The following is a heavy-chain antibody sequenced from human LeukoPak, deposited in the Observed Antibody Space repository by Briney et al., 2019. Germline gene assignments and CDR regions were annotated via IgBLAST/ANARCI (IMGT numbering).Heavy chain of an antibody. J-gene: IGHJ4*02. CDR2: IYNSGST. CDR1: GYSISSAYY. CDR3: AREDHYFDISDYYPNFDY. V-gene: IGHV4-38-2*02. D-gene: IGHD3-22*01. Sequence: PSETLSLTCAVSGYSISSAYYWGWIRQPPGKGLEWIGSIYNSGSTYYNPSLKSRVTISIGTSKNEFSLKLSSVTAADTAVYYCAREDHYFDISDYYPNFDYWGQGTLVTVSS.